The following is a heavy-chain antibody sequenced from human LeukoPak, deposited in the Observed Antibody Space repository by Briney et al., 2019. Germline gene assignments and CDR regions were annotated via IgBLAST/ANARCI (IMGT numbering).Heavy chain of an antibody. CDR2: IKSKTDGGTT. D-gene: IGHD3-22*01. Sequence: PGGSLRLSCAASGFTFSNAWMSWVRQAPGKGLEWVGRIKSKTDGGTTDYAAPVKGRFTISRDDSKNTLYLQMNSLKTEDTAVYYCTTDDHDSSGYYLGAFDIWGQGTMVTVSS. V-gene: IGHV3-15*01. J-gene: IGHJ3*02. CDR3: TTDDHDSSGYYLGAFDI. CDR1: GFTFSNAW.